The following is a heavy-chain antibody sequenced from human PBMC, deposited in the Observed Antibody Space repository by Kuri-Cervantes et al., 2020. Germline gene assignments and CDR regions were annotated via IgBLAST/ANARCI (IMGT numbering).Heavy chain of an antibody. V-gene: IGHV1-18*01. D-gene: IGHD5-18*01. J-gene: IGHJ4*02. CDR3: VRDRMELWLAFDY. CDR1: GYVFTSSG. CDR2: ISTYNGDT. Sequence: ASVKVSCKASGYVFTSSGISWVRQAPGQGLEWMGWISTYNGDTNYAQKLQGRVTLTRDTSTTTAYMGLRSLRPDDTAVYYCVRDRMELWLAFDYWGQGTLVTVSS.